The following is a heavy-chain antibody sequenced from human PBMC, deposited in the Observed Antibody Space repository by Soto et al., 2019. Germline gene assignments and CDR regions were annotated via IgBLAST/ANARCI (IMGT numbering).Heavy chain of an antibody. CDR1: GASISRGEYY. CDR3: AALNSSSVGIVEY. D-gene: IGHD6-6*01. CDR2: SDASGTT. J-gene: IGHJ4*02. Sequence: LSVTCTVSGASISRGEYYCSWIRQHPGKGLGWIGFSDASGTTYYSPSLKSRVTISVYTSQNQVSLRLTSATAAATAVYYCAALNSSSVGIVEYCGRVTLFTVSS. V-gene: IGHV4-31*03.